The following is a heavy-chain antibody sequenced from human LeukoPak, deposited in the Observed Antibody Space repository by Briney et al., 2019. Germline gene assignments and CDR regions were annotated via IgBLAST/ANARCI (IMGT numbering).Heavy chain of an antibody. Sequence: GGSLRLSCEASGFTFSSYSMNWVRQAPGKGLEWVSFISSSSSYIYYADSVKGRFTISRDNAKNSLYLQMNSLRAEDTAVYYCARLDSSGYYSRYYYYYGMDVWGQGTTVTVSS. V-gene: IGHV3-21*01. CDR2: ISSSSSYI. CDR3: ARLDSSGYYSRYYYYYGMDV. J-gene: IGHJ6*02. D-gene: IGHD3-22*01. CDR1: GFTFSSYS.